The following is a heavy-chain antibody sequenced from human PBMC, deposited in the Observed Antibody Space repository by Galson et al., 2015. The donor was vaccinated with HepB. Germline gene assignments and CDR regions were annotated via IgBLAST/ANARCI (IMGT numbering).Heavy chain of an antibody. V-gene: IGHV3-30*18. Sequence: SLRLSCAASGFTFSSYGMHWVRQAPGKGLEWVAVISYDGSNKYYADSVKGRFTISRGNSKNTLYLQMNSLRAEDTAVYYCAKDSSSPPYYYYGMEVWGQGTTVTVSS. CDR1: GFTFSSYG. D-gene: IGHD6-13*01. J-gene: IGHJ6*02. CDR3: AKDSSSPPYYYYGMEV. CDR2: ISYDGSNK.